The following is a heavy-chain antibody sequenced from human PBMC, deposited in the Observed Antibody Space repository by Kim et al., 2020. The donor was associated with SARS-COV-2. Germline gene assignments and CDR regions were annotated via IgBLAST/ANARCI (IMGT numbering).Heavy chain of an antibody. V-gene: IGHV3-23*01. CDR3: AKEAGSSSWTPYYYYGMDV. D-gene: IGHD6-13*01. Sequence: ARFTISRDNSENPLYLQMNSLRAEDTAVYYCAKEAGSSSWTPYYYYGMDVWGQGTTVTVSS. J-gene: IGHJ6*02.